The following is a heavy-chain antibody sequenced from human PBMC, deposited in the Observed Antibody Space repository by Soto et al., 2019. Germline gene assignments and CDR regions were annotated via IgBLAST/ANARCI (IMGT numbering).Heavy chain of an antibody. CDR2: ISDDGSNK. CDR1: GFTFSNYG. J-gene: IGHJ6*02. Sequence: GGSLRLSCAASGFTFSNYGMHWVRQAPGKGLEWVAFISDDGSNKYYADSMKGRFTMSRDNSKSTLYLQMNSLRVEDTAVYYCTKRRNVLRFLEWSSGMEVRGQGTTVTVSS. CDR3: TKRRNVLRFLEWSSGMEV. D-gene: IGHD3-3*01. V-gene: IGHV3-30*18.